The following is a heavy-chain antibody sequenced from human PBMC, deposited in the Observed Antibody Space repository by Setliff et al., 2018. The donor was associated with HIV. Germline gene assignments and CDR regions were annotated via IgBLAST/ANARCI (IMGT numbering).Heavy chain of an antibody. Sequence: PGGSLRLSCAASGFIFSSYAMHWVRQAPGKGLEWVAFIRNDGSNEYYIDSVRGRFTISRDDSKNTVYLQMNSLTAEDTAVYYCAKTSGWTTIDYWGRGTLVTVSS. V-gene: IGHV3-30*02. CDR3: AKTSGWTTIDY. D-gene: IGHD6-19*01. CDR1: GFIFSSYA. J-gene: IGHJ4*02. CDR2: IRNDGSNE.